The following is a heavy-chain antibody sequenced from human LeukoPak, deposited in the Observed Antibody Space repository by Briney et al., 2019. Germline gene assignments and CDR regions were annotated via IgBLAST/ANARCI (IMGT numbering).Heavy chain of an antibody. Sequence: PGGSLRLSCAASGFTFSSYEMNWVRQAPGKGLEWVSYISSSGSTIYYADSVKGRFTISRDNANNSLYLQMNSLRAEDTAVYYCARGGLEEQWLVQYYFDYWGQGTLVTVSS. CDR2: ISSSGSTI. CDR1: GFTFSSYE. CDR3: ARGGLEEQWLVQYYFDY. J-gene: IGHJ4*02. V-gene: IGHV3-48*03. D-gene: IGHD6-19*01.